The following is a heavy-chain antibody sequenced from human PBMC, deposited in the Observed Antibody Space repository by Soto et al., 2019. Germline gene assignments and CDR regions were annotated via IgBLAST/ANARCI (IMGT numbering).Heavy chain of an antibody. Sequence: GGSLRLSCAASGLTFNNYWMSWVRQAPGKGLEWVAVIWYDGSNKYYADSVKGRFTISRDNSKNTLYLQMNSLRAEDTAVYYCARDYYYGSGSYFQWFAPWGQGTLVTVSS. CDR1: GLTFNNYW. CDR2: IWYDGSNK. D-gene: IGHD3-10*01. CDR3: ARDYYYGSGSYFQWFAP. J-gene: IGHJ5*02. V-gene: IGHV3-33*08.